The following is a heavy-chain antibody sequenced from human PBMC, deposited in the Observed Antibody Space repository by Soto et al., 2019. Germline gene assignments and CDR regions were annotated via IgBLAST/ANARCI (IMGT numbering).Heavy chain of an antibody. V-gene: IGHV4-34*01. CDR2: INHSGST. Sequence: QVQLQQWGAGLLKPSETLSLTCAVYGGSFSGYYWSWIRQPPGKGLEWIGEINHSGSTNYNPSLKSRVTISVDTSKNQSSLTLRSVTAADTAVYSCARSQKKVKYDGSGSYFVYWGQGTLVTVSS. CDR1: GGSFSGYY. J-gene: IGHJ4*02. CDR3: ARSQKKVKYDGSGSYFVY. D-gene: IGHD3-10*01.